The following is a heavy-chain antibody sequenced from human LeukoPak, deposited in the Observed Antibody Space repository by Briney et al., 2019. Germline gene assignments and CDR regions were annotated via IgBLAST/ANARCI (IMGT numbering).Heavy chain of an antibody. V-gene: IGHV3-74*01. Sequence: PGGSLRLSCAASGFTFSSYSMNWVRQAPGKGLVWVSRIKYDGSMTTYGDSVKGRFSISRDNAKNTVDLQMNSLRAEDTAVYYCARGASSAYYVDYWGQGTLVSVSS. J-gene: IGHJ4*02. CDR3: ARGASSAYYVDY. CDR1: GFTFSSYS. D-gene: IGHD3-22*01. CDR2: IKYDGSMT.